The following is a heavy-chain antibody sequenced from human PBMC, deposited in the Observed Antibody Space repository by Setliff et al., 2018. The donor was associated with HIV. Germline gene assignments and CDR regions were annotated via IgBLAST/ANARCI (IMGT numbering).Heavy chain of an antibody. D-gene: IGHD3-22*01. V-gene: IGHV5-51*01. CDR2: IYPGDFDT. CDR3: ARLFKGGRHYYDSSGYLSYMDV. J-gene: IGHJ6*03. CDR1: GFSFSDYW. Sequence: PGESLKISCQGSGFSFSDYWIAWVRQQPGQGLEWMGVIYPGDFDTRYSPSFQGQVTISADRSISTAYLQWSSLKASDTAIYYCARLFKGGRHYYDSSGYLSYMDVWGKGTTVTVSS.